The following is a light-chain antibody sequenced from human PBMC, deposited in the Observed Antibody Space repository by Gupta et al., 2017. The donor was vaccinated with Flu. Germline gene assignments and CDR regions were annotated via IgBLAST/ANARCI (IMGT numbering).Light chain of an antibody. V-gene: IGKV3-15*01. Sequence: VSVSPGERATLSWRASQSVSSSLVWYQQRPGKAPRILIYGASTRATGIPARFSGSGSGTEFTLTRRRLQSEDFAVDYGQQYSHWPLGRYTFGRGTKLEIK. J-gene: IGKJ2*01. CDR2: GAS. CDR1: QSVSSS. CDR3: QQYSHWPLGRYT.